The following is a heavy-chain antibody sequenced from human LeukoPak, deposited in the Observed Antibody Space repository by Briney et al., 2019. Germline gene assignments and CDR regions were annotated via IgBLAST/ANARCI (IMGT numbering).Heavy chain of an antibody. J-gene: IGHJ4*02. Sequence: GGSLRLSCAASGFTFRTSGMSWVRQAPGKGLEWVSSISSSSSYIYYADSVKGRFTISRDNAKNSLYLQMNSLRAEDTAVYYCARAGPPHYDFWSGHYTGFDYWGQGTLVTVSS. D-gene: IGHD3-3*01. CDR1: GFTFRTSG. CDR3: ARAGPPHYDFWSGHYTGFDY. CDR2: ISSSSSYI. V-gene: IGHV3-21*01.